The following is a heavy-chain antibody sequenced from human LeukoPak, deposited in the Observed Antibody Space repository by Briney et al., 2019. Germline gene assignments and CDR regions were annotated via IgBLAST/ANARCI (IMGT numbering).Heavy chain of an antibody. J-gene: IGHJ4*02. V-gene: IGHV3-23*01. CDR2: ISGSGGST. Sequence: GGSLRLSCAASGFIFSSYGMHWVRQAPGKGLEWVSAISGSGGSTYYADSVKGRFTISRDNSKNTLYLQMNSLRVEDTAVYHCAKEIVGFSYWGQGTLVTVSS. D-gene: IGHD2/OR15-2a*01. CDR3: AKEIVGFSY. CDR1: GFIFSSYG.